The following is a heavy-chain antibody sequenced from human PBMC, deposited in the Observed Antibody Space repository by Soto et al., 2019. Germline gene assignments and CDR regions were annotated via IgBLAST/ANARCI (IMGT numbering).Heavy chain of an antibody. J-gene: IGHJ6*03. CDR1: GFILSDCA. CDR3: ARDLSWGSNWYYYMDV. CDR2: ISSSSSVI. D-gene: IGHD7-27*01. V-gene: IGHV3-48*01. Sequence: EVQLVESGGSLVQPGGSLRLSCATSGFILSDCAMNWVRQAPGKGLERVSYISSSSSVIDYADSVKGRFTVSRDNARNSLYLQMNSLRAEDTAVYYCARDLSWGSNWYYYMDVWGKGTTVTVSS.